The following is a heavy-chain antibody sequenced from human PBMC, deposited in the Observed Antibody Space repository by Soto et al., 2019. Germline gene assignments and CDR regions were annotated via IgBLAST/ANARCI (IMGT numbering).Heavy chain of an antibody. J-gene: IGHJ6*02. CDR1: GFTFSSYW. D-gene: IGHD2-2*01. CDR3: ARDPNIVLVPAALRSYYYYYGMDF. CDR2: IKQDGSEK. V-gene: IGHV3-7*01. Sequence: GGSLRLSCAASGFTFSSYWMSWVRQAPGKGLEWVANIKQDGSEKYYVDSVKGRFTISRDNAKNSLYLQMNSLRAEDTAVYYCARDPNIVLVPAALRSYYYYYGMDFWGQGTTVTVAS.